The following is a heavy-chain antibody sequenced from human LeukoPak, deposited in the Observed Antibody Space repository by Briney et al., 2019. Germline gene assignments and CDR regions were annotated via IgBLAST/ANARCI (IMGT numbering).Heavy chain of an antibody. CDR2: IYTSGST. CDR1: GGSISSYY. J-gene: IGHJ6*03. D-gene: IGHD6-6*01. V-gene: IGHV4-4*07. CDR3: AREPKSSSSRGGYYYYYYMDV. Sequence: SETLSLTCTVSGGSISSYYWSWIRQPAGKGLEWIGRIYTSGSTNYNPSLKSRVTMSVDTSKNQFSLKLSSVTAADTAVYYCAREPKSSSSRGGYYYYYYMDVWGKGTTVTVSS.